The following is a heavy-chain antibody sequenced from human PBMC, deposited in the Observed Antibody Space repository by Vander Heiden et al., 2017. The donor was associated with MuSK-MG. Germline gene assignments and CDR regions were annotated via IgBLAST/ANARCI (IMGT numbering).Heavy chain of an antibody. Sequence: QVQLQESGPGLVKPSETLSLTSTVSGSSISSAYSWGWIRQPPGKGLEWIGSIYHSGTTSYNPSIKRRVTISVDTSKNQFSLKLSSVTAADTAVYYCAREYCDYVLVSYRPYYFDYWGQGTLVTVSS. D-gene: IGHD3-16*02. CDR3: AREYCDYVLVSYRPYYFDY. CDR1: GSSISSAYS. J-gene: IGHJ4*02. V-gene: IGHV4-38-2*02. CDR2: IYHSGTT.